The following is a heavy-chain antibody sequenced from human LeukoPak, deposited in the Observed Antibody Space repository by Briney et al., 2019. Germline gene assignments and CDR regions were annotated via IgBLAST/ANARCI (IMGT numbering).Heavy chain of an antibody. CDR3: ARDFPWLVRCDY. CDR1: GFTFSNYA. J-gene: IGHJ4*02. CDR2: IKQDGSEK. Sequence: PGGSLRLSCAASGFTFSNYAMSWVRQAPGKGLEWVANIKQDGSEKYYVDSVKGRFTISRDNAKNSLYLQMNSLRAEDTAVYYCARDFPWLVRCDYWGQGTLVTVSS. D-gene: IGHD6-19*01. V-gene: IGHV3-7*01.